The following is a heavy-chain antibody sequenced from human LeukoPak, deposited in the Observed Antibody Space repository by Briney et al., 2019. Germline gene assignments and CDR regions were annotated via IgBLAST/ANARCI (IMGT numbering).Heavy chain of an antibody. CDR3: ARDFLSEWLADY. V-gene: IGHV3-21*01. J-gene: IGHJ4*02. CDR1: GFTFSTYS. Sequence: GGSLRLSCAASGFTFSTYSMKWVRQAPGKGLEWVSSISSSSSYIYYADSVKGRFTISRDNAKNSLYLQMNNLRAEDTAVYYCARDFLSEWLADYWGQGTRVTVSS. CDR2: ISSSSSYI. D-gene: IGHD6-19*01.